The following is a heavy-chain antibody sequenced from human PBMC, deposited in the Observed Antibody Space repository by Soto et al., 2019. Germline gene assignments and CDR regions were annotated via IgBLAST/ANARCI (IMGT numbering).Heavy chain of an antibody. CDR1: GGSFSGYY. J-gene: IGHJ4*02. V-gene: IGHV4-34*01. CDR2: INHSGST. Sequence: QVQLQQWGAGLLKPSATLSLTCAVYGGSFSGYYWTWIRQPPGTGLAWIGEINHSGSTNYNPSLNRRVAISVDTSKNQFSLKLTSVTDADTAVYYCARDKISGRFDYWGQGTLVTVSS. CDR3: ARDKISGRFDY.